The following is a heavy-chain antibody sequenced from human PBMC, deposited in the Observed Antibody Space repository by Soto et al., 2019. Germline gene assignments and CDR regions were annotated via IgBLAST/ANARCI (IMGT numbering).Heavy chain of an antibody. Sequence: SETLSRTCTVSGGSISSSSYYWGWIRQPPGKGLKWIGSIYYSGSTRYNPSLKSRVTISVDTSKNQFSLNLRSVTAADTAVYYCARPRDCSSNSCYANFEYWGQGNLV. CDR1: GGSISSSSYY. D-gene: IGHD2-2*01. J-gene: IGHJ4*02. V-gene: IGHV4-39*01. CDR3: ARPRDCSSNSCYANFEY. CDR2: IYYSGST.